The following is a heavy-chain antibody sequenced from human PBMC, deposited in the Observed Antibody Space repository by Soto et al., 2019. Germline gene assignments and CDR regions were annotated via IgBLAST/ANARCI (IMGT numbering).Heavy chain of an antibody. CDR3: ARIPVDTYMVNWFDP. V-gene: IGHV4-61*01. CDR1: GGSVSSGSYY. J-gene: IGHJ5*02. D-gene: IGHD5-18*01. Sequence: SETLSLTCTVSGGSVSSGSYYWSWIRQPPGKGLEWIGYIYYSGSTNYNPSLKSRVTISVDTSKNQFSLKLNSVTAADTAVYYCARIPVDTYMVNWFDPWGQGTLVTVSS. CDR2: IYYSGST.